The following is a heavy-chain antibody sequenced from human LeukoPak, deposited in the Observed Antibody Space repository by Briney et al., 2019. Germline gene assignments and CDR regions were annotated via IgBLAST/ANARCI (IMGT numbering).Heavy chain of an antibody. CDR3: AKDIAAAGTFQH. CDR1: GYTFTGYY. CDR2: INPNSGGT. D-gene: IGHD6-13*01. J-gene: IGHJ1*01. Sequence: ASVKVSCKASGYTFTGYYMHWVRQAPGQGLEWMGWINPNSGGTNYAQKFQGGVTMTRDTPISTAYMELSSLRSDDTAVYYCAKDIAAAGTFQHWGQGTLVTVSS. V-gene: IGHV1-2*02.